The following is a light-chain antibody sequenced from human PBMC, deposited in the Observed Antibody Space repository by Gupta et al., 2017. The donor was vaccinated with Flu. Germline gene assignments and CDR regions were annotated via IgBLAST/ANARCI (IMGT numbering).Light chain of an antibody. J-gene: IGKJ1*01. CDR1: RSISSC. V-gene: IGKV3-11*01. CDR2: DTS. Sequence: PLSFSQGARVTLSCRDSRSISSCLAWYQPSPGEAPRLLRCDTSNRATGIPARFSGSGSGTDFTLTISSLEPEDFAVYCCQQRGIWPRTFGQGTKVEIK. CDR3: QQRGIWPRT.